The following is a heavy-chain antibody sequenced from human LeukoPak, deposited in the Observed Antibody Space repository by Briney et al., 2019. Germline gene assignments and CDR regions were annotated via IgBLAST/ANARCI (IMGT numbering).Heavy chain of an antibody. Sequence: SETLSLTCAVYGGSFSGYYWSWIRQPPGKGLEWMGEINHSGSTNYNPSLKSRVTISVDTSKNQFSLKLSSVTAADTAVYYCARVTTMVRGVIILRGYYFDYWGQGTLVTVSS. CDR3: ARVTTMVRGVIILRGYYFDY. J-gene: IGHJ4*02. D-gene: IGHD3-10*01. CDR2: INHSGST. CDR1: GGSFSGYY. V-gene: IGHV4-34*01.